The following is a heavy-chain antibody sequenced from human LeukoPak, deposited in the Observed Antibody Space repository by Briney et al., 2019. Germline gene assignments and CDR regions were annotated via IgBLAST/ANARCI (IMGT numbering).Heavy chain of an antibody. D-gene: IGHD2-2*01. J-gene: IGHJ3*02. V-gene: IGHV3-7*01. CDR3: AREGHCSSTSCYDAFDI. CDR2: IQQHGSET. Sequence: GGSLRLSCEGSGFTFSNYWMSWVRQAPGKGLEWVANIQQHGSETYYGDSVKGRFTISRDNAKNSLYLQMNSLRAEDTAVYYCAREGHCSSTSCYDAFDIWGQGTMVTVSS. CDR1: GFTFSNYW.